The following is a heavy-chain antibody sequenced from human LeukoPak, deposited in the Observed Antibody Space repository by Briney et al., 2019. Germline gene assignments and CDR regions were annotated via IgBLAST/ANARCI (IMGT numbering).Heavy chain of an antibody. CDR1: GVSFSGYY. J-gene: IGHJ4*02. V-gene: IGHV4-34*01. CDR3: ARGRRPYYDFWSGYPDASLYYFDY. CDR2: INHSGST. D-gene: IGHD3-3*01. Sequence: KTSETLSLTCAVYGVSFSGYYWSWIRQPPGKGLEWIGEINHSGSTNYNPSLKSRVTISVDTSKNQFSLKLSSVTAADTAVYYCARGRRPYYDFWSGYPDASLYYFDYWGQGTLVTVSS.